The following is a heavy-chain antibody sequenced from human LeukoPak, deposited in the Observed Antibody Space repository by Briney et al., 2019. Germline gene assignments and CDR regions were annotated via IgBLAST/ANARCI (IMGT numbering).Heavy chain of an antibody. CDR2: ISGSAVSA. CDR1: RFTFSSYA. CDR3: AKDRSSGWYDAFDI. V-gene: IGHV3-23*01. D-gene: IGHD6-19*01. J-gene: IGHJ3*02. Sequence: GGSLRLSCAASRFTFSSYAMSWVRQAPGKGLEWVSDISGSAVSAYYADSVKGRFTISRDNSKNTLHLQLNSLRAEDTAVYYCAKDRSSGWYDAFDIWGQGTLVTVSS.